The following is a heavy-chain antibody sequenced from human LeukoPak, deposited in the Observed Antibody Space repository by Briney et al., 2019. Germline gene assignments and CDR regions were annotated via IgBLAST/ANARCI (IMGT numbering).Heavy chain of an antibody. CDR1: GFSLRTSGVG. CDR2: IYWDDDK. J-gene: IGHJ6*04. CDR3: AHRLGFYGSGINGMDV. D-gene: IGHD3-10*01. Sequence: ESGPTLVQPTPPLTLTCTFSGFSLRTSGVGVGWIRQPPGKALEWLALIYWDDDKRYNPSLKSRLTITKDTSKNQVVLTMTNMDPVDTATYYCAHRLGFYGSGINGMDVWGEGTTVTVSS. V-gene: IGHV2-5*02.